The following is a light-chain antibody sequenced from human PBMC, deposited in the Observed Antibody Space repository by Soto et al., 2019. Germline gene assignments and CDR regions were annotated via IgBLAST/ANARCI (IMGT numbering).Light chain of an antibody. Sequence: QSVLTQPPSASGAPGQRVTISCSGSSSNIGSNTVNWYQQFPGTAPRVLMYSNNQRPSGVPDRFSGSKSGTSVFLAISGLQSADEADYYCAAWDDSLDGPVFGGGTKLTVL. J-gene: IGLJ3*02. V-gene: IGLV1-44*01. CDR1: SSNIGSNT. CDR3: AAWDDSLDGPV. CDR2: SNN.